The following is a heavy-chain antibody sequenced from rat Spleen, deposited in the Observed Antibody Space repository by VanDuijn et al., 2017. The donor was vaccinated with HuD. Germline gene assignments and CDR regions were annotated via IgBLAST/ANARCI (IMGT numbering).Heavy chain of an antibody. J-gene: IGHJ1*01. CDR3: VRLFNNYGYWYFDF. V-gene: IGHV5-22*01. CDR2: IKYEDFTP. Sequence: VQLKESGPGLVQPSQTLSLTCTVSGLSLISNSLHWVRQPPGKGLEWIASIKYEDFTPYYGESVMGRFTISRDDGESTLYLQMNSLRSEDTATYYCVRLFNNYGYWYFDFWGPGTMVTVSS. D-gene: IGHD1-5*01. CDR1: GLSLISNS.